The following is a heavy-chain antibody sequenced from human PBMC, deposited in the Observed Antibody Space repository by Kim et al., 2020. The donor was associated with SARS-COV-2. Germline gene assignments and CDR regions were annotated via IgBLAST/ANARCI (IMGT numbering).Heavy chain of an antibody. CDR3: ARDYFDTNGYYVRGYFDH. J-gene: IGHJ4*02. CDR2: LYYSGTT. CDR1: GGSMSSTTYY. D-gene: IGHD3-22*01. Sequence: SETLSLTCTVSGGSMSSTTYYWGWFRQPPGKGLEWIGSLYYSGTTYSNPSLNSRVTISADTPTNQFTLKLTSVTAADTAVYFCARDYFDTNGYYVRGYFDHWSRGTLVTVSS. V-gene: IGHV4-39*01.